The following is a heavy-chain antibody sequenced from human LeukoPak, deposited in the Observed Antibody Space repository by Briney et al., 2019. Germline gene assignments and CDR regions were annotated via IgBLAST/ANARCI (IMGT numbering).Heavy chain of an antibody. CDR2: INPNSGGT. Sequence: ASVKVSCKASGYTFTGYYMHWVRQAPGQGLEWMGWINPNSGGTNYAQKFQGRVTMTRETSISTAYMELSRLRSDDTAVYYCARGDGRFGEPPSIAFDIWGQGTMVTVSS. J-gene: IGHJ3*02. CDR1: GYTFTGYY. D-gene: IGHD3-10*01. V-gene: IGHV1-2*02. CDR3: ARGDGRFGEPPSIAFDI.